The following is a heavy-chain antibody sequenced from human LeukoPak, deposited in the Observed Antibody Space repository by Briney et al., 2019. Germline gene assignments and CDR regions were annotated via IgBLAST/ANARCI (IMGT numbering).Heavy chain of an antibody. CDR1: GFTFSSYS. CDR3: ARIAVAGYYFDY. J-gene: IGHJ4*02. CDR2: ISSNSTTI. V-gene: IGHV3-48*04. D-gene: IGHD6-19*01. Sequence: GGSLRLSCAASGFTFSSYSINWVRQAPGKGLEWLSYISSNSTTIYYADSVKGRFTISRDNAKNSLYLQMNSLRAEDTALYYCARIAVAGYYFDYWGQGTLVTVSS.